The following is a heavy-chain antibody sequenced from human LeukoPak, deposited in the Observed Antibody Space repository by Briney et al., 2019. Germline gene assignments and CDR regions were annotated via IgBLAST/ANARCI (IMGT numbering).Heavy chain of an antibody. CDR1: GVSISTSTYH. J-gene: IGHJ4*02. CDR3: ARQGGWGGAASLIEY. V-gene: IGHV4-39*01. Sequence: PSETLSLTCTVSGVSISTSTYHWAWIRQPPGKGLEWIGSMFYRGSTYYNPSLKSRVTISVDTSKNQFSLKLSSVTASDTAIFYCARQGGWGGAASLIEYWGQGTLVTVSS. D-gene: IGHD1-26*01. CDR2: MFYRGST.